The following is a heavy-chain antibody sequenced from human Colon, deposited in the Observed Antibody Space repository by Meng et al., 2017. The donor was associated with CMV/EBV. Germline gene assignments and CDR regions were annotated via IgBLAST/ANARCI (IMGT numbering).Heavy chain of an antibody. V-gene: IGHV4-34*01. CDR2: INHSGST. D-gene: IGHD6-6*01. CDR3: ARKTRPRSNWFDP. Sequence: GSLRLSCAVYGGPFSGYYWSWIRQPPGKGLEWIGEINHSGSTNYTPSLKSRVTISVDTSKNQFSLKLSSVTAADTAVYYCARKTRPRSNWFDPWGQGTLVTVSS. CDR1: GGPFSGYY. J-gene: IGHJ5*02.